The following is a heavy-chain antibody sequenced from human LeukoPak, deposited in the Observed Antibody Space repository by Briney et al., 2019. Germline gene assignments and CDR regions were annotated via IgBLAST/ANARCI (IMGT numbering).Heavy chain of an antibody. D-gene: IGHD1-26*01. V-gene: IGHV1-2*06. CDR2: INPNSGGT. CDR1: GYTFTGYY. CDR3: ARDFGIVGATGWFDP. J-gene: IGHJ5*02. Sequence: ASVKVSCKASGYTFTGYYKHWVRQAPGQGLEWMGRINPNSGGTNYAQKFQGRVTMTRDTSISTAYMELSRLRSDDTAVYYCARDFGIVGATGWFDPWGQGTLVTVSS.